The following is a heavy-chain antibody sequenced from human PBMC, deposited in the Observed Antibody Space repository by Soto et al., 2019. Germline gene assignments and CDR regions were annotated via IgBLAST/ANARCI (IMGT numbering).Heavy chain of an antibody. Sequence: QVQLVQSGAEVKKPGSSVKVSCKASGGTFGSYAITWVRQAPGQGLEWMGGIIPVFGTSTYARKLEARVTITADESTSTAYMELSRLRSDATAVYFGARVVVPSTRNFYYYGMDVWGQGTTVTVSS. CDR1: GGTFGSYA. D-gene: IGHD2-15*01. CDR2: IIPVFGTS. J-gene: IGHJ6*02. V-gene: IGHV1-69*01. CDR3: ARVVVPSTRNFYYYGMDV.